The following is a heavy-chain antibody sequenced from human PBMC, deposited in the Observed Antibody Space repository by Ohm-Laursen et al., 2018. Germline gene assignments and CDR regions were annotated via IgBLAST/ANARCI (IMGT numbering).Heavy chain of an antibody. Sequence: SQTLSLTWTVSGASISSEYWTWIRQPPGKGLEWIGYIYYRGTTYYNPSLKSRVTISVDTSKNQFSLKLSSVTAADTAVYFCARAINWKDWFDPWGQGTLVTVSS. CDR2: IYYRGTT. CDR1: GASISSEY. D-gene: IGHD1-20*01. CDR3: ARAINWKDWFDP. V-gene: IGHV4-59*08. J-gene: IGHJ5*02.